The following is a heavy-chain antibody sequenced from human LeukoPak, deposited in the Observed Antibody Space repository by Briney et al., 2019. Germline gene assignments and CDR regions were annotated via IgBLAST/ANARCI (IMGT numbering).Heavy chain of an antibody. D-gene: IGHD4-17*01. CDR2: IYPGDSDI. CDR3: ARQRSGDYVD. Sequence: LGESLKLSCKGSGYSFTNYWIGWVRQMPGKGLDWMGIIYPGDSDIRYSPSFQGQVTISADKSITTPYLQWSSPKASDTAMYYCARQRSGDYVDWGQGTLVTVAS. CDR1: GYSFTNYW. V-gene: IGHV5-51*01. J-gene: IGHJ4*02.